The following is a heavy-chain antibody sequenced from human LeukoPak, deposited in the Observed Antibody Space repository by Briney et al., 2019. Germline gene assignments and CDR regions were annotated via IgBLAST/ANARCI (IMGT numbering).Heavy chain of an antibody. CDR1: GFTFSSYS. CDR2: ISSSSYI. CDR3: ARDTSISSSSWWQPKILLQGIDYYYYYGMDV. J-gene: IGHJ6*02. V-gene: IGHV3-21*01. D-gene: IGHD6-13*01. Sequence: GGSLSLSCAASGFTFSSYSMNWVRQAPGKGLEWVSSISSSSYIYYADSVKGRFTISRDNAKNSLYLQMNSLRAEDTAVYYCARDTSISSSSWWQPKILLQGIDYYYYYGMDVWGQGTTVTVSS.